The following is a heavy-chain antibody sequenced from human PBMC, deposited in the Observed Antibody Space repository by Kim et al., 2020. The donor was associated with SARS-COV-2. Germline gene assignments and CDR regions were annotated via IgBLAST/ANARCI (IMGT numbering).Heavy chain of an antibody. CDR1: GYTFTSYY. D-gene: IGHD1-26*01. J-gene: IGHJ6*02. V-gene: IGHV1-46*01. CDR2: INPSGGST. Sequence: ASVKVSCKASGYTFTSYYMHWVRQAPGQGLEWMGIINPSGGSTSYAQKFQGRVTMTRDTSTSTVYMELSSLRSEDTAVYYCARNRLVGATYYYYGMDVWGQGTTVTASS. CDR3: ARNRLVGATYYYYGMDV.